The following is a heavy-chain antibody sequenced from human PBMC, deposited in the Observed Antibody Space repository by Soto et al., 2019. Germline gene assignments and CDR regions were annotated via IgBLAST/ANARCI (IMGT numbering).Heavy chain of an antibody. Sequence: SETLSLTCSVSGGSISSVGHYWTWIRQQPGKGLEWIGYIYYSGSTDYNPSLKSRVTISVDRSKNQFSLNLSSVTAADTAIYYCARESGGYDSSTRSALDVWGQRTTVTVSS. CDR1: GGSISSVGHY. CDR3: ARESGGYDSSTRSALDV. CDR2: IYYSGST. D-gene: IGHD6-25*01. V-gene: IGHV4-31*03. J-gene: IGHJ6*02.